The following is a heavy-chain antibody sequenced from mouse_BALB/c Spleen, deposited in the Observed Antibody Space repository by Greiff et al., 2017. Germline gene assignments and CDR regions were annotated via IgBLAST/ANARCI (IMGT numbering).Heavy chain of an antibody. CDR2: INSNGGST. D-gene: IGHD1-1*01. CDR3: ARITTVVANFDY. J-gene: IGHJ2*01. CDR1: GFTFSSYG. Sequence: EVQGVESGGGLVQPGGSLKLSCAASGFTFSSYGMSWVRQTPDKRLELVATINSNGGSTYYPDSVKGRFTISRDNAKNTLYLQMSSLKSEDTAMYYCARITTVVANFDYWGQGTTLTVSS. V-gene: IGHV5-6-3*01.